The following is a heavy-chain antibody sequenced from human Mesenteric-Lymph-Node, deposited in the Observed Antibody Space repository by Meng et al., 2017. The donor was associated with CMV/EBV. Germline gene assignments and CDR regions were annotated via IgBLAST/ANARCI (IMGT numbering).Heavy chain of an antibody. D-gene: IGHD3-22*01. J-gene: IGHJ3*02. CDR3: AKVADYDTSRYGAFDI. Sequence: FTFVNYGMHWARQAPGKGLEWVAFIGNDGTNKNYADSVKGRFIISRDKSKNTLHLQMNSLRAEDTAVYYCAKVADYDTSRYGAFDIWGHGTMVTVSS. CDR2: IGNDGTNK. V-gene: IGHV3-30*02. CDR1: FTFVNYG.